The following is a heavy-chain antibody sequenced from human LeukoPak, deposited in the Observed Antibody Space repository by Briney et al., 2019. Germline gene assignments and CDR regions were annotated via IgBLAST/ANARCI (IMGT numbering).Heavy chain of an antibody. J-gene: IGHJ3*02. D-gene: IGHD5-12*01. CDR2: LSGTGEST. CDR3: AKSQWLVRIDAFDI. CDR1: RFTFSSYA. V-gene: IGHV3-23*01. Sequence: GGSLRLSCAASRFTFSSYAMSWVRQAPGKGLELVSGLSGTGESTYIADSLKGRFTISRDNSRDTLYLQMNSLRAEDTAIYYCAKSQWLVRIDAFDIWGQGTMVTVSS.